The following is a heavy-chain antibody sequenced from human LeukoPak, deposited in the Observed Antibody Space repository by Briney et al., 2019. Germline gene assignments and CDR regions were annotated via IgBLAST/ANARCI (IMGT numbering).Heavy chain of an antibody. V-gene: IGHV3-33*01. CDR1: GFTFSSYG. J-gene: IGHJ4*02. CDR2: IWYDGSNK. CDR3: ARARPPNRDFDY. D-gene: IGHD1-14*01. Sequence: GGSLRLSCAASGFTFSSYGMHWVRQAPGKGLEWVAVIWYDGSNKYYADSVKGRFTISRDNSKNTLYLQMNSLRAEDTAVYYCARARPPNRDFDYWGQGTLVTVSS.